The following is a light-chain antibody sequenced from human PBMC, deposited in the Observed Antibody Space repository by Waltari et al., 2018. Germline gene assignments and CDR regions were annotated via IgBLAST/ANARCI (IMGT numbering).Light chain of an antibody. CDR1: SSDVGGFDH. Sequence: TQPASVSGSPGQSITISCTGTSSDVGGFDHVSWYQHHPGKAPKVIIYDVSKRPSGVSNRFSGSKSGNTASLIISGLQADDEADYYCVSYTTISTWVFGGGTKLTVL. V-gene: IGLV2-14*03. J-gene: IGLJ3*02. CDR2: DVS. CDR3: VSYTTISTWV.